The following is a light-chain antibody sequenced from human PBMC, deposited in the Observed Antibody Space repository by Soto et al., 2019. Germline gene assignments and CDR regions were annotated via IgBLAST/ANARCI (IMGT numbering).Light chain of an antibody. CDR3: QQYVGWT. Sequence: EIVLTQSPGILSLSPGERATLSCRASHSVGSSHLAWYQQKPGQAPRLLIYGASSRATGVPDRFSGSGSGTDFTLTISRLEPEDSAVYYCQQYVGWTFGQGTKVEIK. CDR1: HSVGSSH. V-gene: IGKV3-20*01. J-gene: IGKJ1*01. CDR2: GAS.